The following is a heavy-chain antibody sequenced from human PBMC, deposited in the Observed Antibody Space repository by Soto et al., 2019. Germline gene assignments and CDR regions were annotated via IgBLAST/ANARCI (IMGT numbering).Heavy chain of an antibody. D-gene: IGHD3-22*01. V-gene: IGHV1-46*01. J-gene: IGHJ4*02. CDR1: GYTFTKFH. CDR3: ARSRGASSGPFRY. Sequence: ASVKVSCKASGYTFTKFHIHWVRQAPGQGLEWMGMIDPSVGVTRDAQRFQGRITMTSYTSTSRAYTELSSLTSEDTAVYYCARSRGASSGPFRYWGQGTLVTVSS. CDR2: IDPSVGVT.